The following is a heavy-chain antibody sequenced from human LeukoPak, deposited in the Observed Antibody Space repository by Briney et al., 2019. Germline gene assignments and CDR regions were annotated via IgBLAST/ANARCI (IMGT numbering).Heavy chain of an antibody. J-gene: IGHJ4*02. CDR2: IKQDGSEK. Sequence: AGGSLRLSCAASGFTFSSYWTSWVRQAPGKGLEWVANIKQDGSEKYYVDSVKGRFTISRDNAKNSLYLQMNSLRAEDTAVYYCAREHSWGDFDYWGQGTLVTVSS. CDR3: AREHSWGDFDY. V-gene: IGHV3-7*01. CDR1: GFTFSSYW. D-gene: IGHD3-16*01.